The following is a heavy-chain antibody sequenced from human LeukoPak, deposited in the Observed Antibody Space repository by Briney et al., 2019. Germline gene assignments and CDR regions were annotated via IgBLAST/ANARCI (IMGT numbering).Heavy chain of an antibody. CDR1: GGSFSGYY. CDR3: ARTGKYYLDAFDI. CDR2: IYYSGST. Sequence: SETLSLTCAVYGGSFSGYYWSWIRQPPGKGLEWIGYIYYSGSTNYNPSLKSRVTISVDTSKNQFSLKLSSVTAADTAVYYCARTGKYYLDAFDIWGQGTMVTVSS. D-gene: IGHD3-10*01. V-gene: IGHV4-59*01. J-gene: IGHJ3*02.